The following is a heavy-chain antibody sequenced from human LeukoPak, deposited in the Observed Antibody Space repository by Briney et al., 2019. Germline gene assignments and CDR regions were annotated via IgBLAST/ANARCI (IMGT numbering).Heavy chain of an antibody. J-gene: IGHJ4*02. CDR3: ARRSRAGTFDY. Sequence: SETLSLTCTVSGGSINSGSYYWSWIWQPAGKGLEWIGRIYRSGRTNYNPSLKSRVTISVDTSKNQFSLKLSSVTAADTAVYYCARRSRAGTFDYWGQGTLVTVSS. CDR2: IYRSGRT. CDR1: GGSINSGSYY. D-gene: IGHD6-13*01. V-gene: IGHV4-61*02.